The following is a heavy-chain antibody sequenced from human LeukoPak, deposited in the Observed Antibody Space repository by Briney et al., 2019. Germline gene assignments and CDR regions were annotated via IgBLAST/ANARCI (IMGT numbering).Heavy chain of an antibody. Sequence: KSGGSLRLSCAASGFTFSSYSMNWVRQAPGKGLEWVSSISSSSSDIYYADSVKGRFTISRDNAKNSLYLQMNGLRAEDTAVYYCASPAYCGGDCYSVGYWGQGTLVTVSS. CDR1: GFTFSSYS. V-gene: IGHV3-21*01. CDR2: ISSSSSDI. D-gene: IGHD2-21*02. J-gene: IGHJ4*02. CDR3: ASPAYCGGDCYSVGY.